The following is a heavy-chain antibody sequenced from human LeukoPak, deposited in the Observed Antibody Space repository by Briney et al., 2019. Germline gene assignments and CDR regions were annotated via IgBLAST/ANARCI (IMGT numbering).Heavy chain of an antibody. D-gene: IGHD2-2*01. J-gene: IGHJ5*02. CDR3: ARGGRNQLLINWFDP. V-gene: IGHV4-39*02. Sequence: SETLSLTCTVSGGSISSSSYYWGWTRQPPGKGLEWIGSFYYSGNTYYNPSLKSRVIISVDTSKNQFSLKLSSVTAADVAVYYCARGGRNQLLINWFDPWGQGTLVTVSS. CDR2: FYYSGNT. CDR1: GGSISSSSYY.